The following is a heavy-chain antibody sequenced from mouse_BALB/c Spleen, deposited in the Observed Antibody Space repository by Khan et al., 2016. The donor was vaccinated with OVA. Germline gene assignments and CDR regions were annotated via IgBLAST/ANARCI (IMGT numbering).Heavy chain of an antibody. CDR2: INPSSGYS. J-gene: IGHJ1*01. D-gene: IGHD2-13*01. CDR3: ARRSFYGDLWYSDV. Sequence: QVQLQQSGAELANPGASVKMSCKSSGYTFSVYWIYWLKQRPGQGLEWIGYINPSSGYSDYNQRFKDKATLTADKSSTTAYMQLSSLTSEDSGVYFCARRSFYGDLWYSDVWGAGTTVTVS. V-gene: IGHV1-7*01. CDR1: GYTFSVYW.